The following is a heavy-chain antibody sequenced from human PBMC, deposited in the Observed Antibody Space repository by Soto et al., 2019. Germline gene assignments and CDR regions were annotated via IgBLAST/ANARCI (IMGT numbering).Heavy chain of an antibody. Sequence: ASVKVSCKVSGYTITELSMHWVRQAPGKGLEWMGGFDPEGGETIYAQKFQGRVTMTEDTSTDTAYMELSSLRSEDTAVYYCATSFLLRYFDWTPELAFDIWGQGTMVTVSS. CDR3: ATSFLLRYFDWTPELAFDI. CDR2: FDPEGGET. J-gene: IGHJ3*02. D-gene: IGHD3-9*01. CDR1: GYTITELS. V-gene: IGHV1-24*01.